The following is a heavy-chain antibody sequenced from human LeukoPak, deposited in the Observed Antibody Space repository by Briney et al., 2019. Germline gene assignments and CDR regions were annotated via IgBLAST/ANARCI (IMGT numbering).Heavy chain of an antibody. D-gene: IGHD3-3*01. Sequence: SVKVSCKASGGTFSSYAISWMRQAPGQGLEWMGRIIPILGIANYAQKFQGRVTITADKSTSTAYMELSSLRSEDTAVYYCAREGHSRTMNYWGQGTLVTVSS. V-gene: IGHV1-69*04. CDR3: AREGHSRTMNY. J-gene: IGHJ4*02. CDR1: GGTFSSYA. CDR2: IIPILGIA.